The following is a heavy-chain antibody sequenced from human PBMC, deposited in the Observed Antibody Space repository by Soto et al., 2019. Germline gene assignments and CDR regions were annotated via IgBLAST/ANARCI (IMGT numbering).Heavy chain of an antibody. D-gene: IGHD3-22*01. CDR2: FDPEDGET. CDR1: GYTLTELS. J-gene: IGHJ4*02. V-gene: IGHV1-24*01. CDR3: ATGGAVYDSRRDYYFDE. Sequence: GASVKVSCKVSGYTLTELSMHWVRQAPGKGLEWMGGFDPEDGETIYAQKFQGRVTMTEDTSTDTAYMELSSLRSEDTAVYYCATGGAVYDSRRDYYFDEWGQGTLVTVSS.